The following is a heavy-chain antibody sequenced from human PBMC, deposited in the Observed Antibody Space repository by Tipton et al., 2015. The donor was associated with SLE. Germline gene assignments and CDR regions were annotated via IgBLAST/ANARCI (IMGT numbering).Heavy chain of an antibody. CDR1: GGSFSGYY. Sequence: TLSLTCAVYGGSFSGYYWSWIRQPPGKGLEWIGEINHSGSTNYNPSLKSRVTISVDTSKNQFSLKLSSVTAADTAVYYCARGRTSRSFRELFFGYWGQGTLVTVSS. D-gene: IGHD3-10*01. CDR2: INHSGST. J-gene: IGHJ4*02. V-gene: IGHV4-34*01. CDR3: ARGRTSRSFRELFFGY.